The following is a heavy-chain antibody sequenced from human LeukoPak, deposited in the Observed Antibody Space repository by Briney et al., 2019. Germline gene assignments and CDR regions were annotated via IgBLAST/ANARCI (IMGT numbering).Heavy chain of an antibody. CDR2: IWDDGSNK. CDR1: GLNFNDYD. D-gene: IGHD3-10*01. Sequence: GGPLRLSCASSGLNFNDYDMDWVRQAPGKGPEGVAVIWDDGSNKYYAESVKGRFTISRDSSKNMLYLQMNSLRVEDTAVYYCARERGGQDWDFDLWGRGTLVTVSS. J-gene: IGHJ2*01. V-gene: IGHV3-33*01. CDR3: ARERGGQDWDFDL.